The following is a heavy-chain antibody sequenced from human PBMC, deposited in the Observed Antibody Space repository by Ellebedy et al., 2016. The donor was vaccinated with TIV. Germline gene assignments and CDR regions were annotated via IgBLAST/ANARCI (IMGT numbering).Heavy chain of an antibody. J-gene: IGHJ4*02. D-gene: IGHD6-19*01. CDR1: GFTFSRNV. CDR3: SKWLVRNYYFDY. V-gene: IGHV3-23*01. Sequence: GESLKISXAVSGFTFSRNVMNWVRQAPGKGLEWVSGISGSGATTYYADSVKGRFTISRDNSKNTLYLQMNSLRAEDTAVYYCSKWLVRNYYFDYWGQGTLVTVSS. CDR2: ISGSGATT.